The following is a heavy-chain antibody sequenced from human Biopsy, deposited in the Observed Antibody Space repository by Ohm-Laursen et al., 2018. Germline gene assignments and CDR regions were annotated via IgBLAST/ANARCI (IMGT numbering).Heavy chain of an antibody. CDR2: ISASGST. CDR1: GGSISSFY. J-gene: IGHJ4*02. CDR3: ARRGSGGRSFDH. V-gene: IGHV4-4*09. D-gene: IGHD2-15*01. Sequence: SQTLSLTCAVSGGSISSFYWTWIRQPPGKGPEWIGDISASGSTNYKPSLKSRVIISVDTSKNQFSLNLSSVTAADTAVYYCARRGSGGRSFDHWGQGTLVTVSS.